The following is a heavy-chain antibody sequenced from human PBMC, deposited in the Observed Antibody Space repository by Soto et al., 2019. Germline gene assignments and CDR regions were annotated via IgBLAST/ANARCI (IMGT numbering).Heavy chain of an antibody. V-gene: IGHV3-23*01. CDR2: ISGSGGST. CDR3: AKYGSGSYYYYGMDV. D-gene: IGHD1-26*01. J-gene: IGHJ6*02. CDR1: GFTFSGYA. Sequence: GGSLRLACAASGFTFSGYAMSWVRQAPGKGLEWVSAISGSGGSTYYADSVKGRFTISRDNSKNTLYLQMNSLRAEDTAVYYCAKYGSGSYYYYGMDVWGQGTTVTVSS.